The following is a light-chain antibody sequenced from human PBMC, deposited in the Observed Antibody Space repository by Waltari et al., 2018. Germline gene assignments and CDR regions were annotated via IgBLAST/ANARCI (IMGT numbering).Light chain of an antibody. CDR3: QVWDTGSDHYV. CDR2: DET. V-gene: IGLV3-21*02. CDR1: NIGSKS. J-gene: IGLJ1*01. Sequence: SYVLTQPPSVSVAPGQTARITCGGYNIGSKSVHLFQQRPGQAPVLVVYDETDRPSGIPERFSGSNSGNTATLTISRVEAGDEADYYCQVWDTGSDHYVFGSGTKVTVL.